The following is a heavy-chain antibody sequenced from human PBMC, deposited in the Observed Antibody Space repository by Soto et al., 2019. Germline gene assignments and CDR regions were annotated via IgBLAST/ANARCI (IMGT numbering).Heavy chain of an antibody. CDR1: GGTFSNYA. J-gene: IGHJ4*02. D-gene: IGHD5-12*01. CDR3: ASRPRNGYNR. Sequence: QVQLVQSGAELKKPGSSVKVSCKSSGGTFSNYAVSWVRQVPGQGLEWMGGIIPIFNTPNYAQKFQGRVTFTADESTGTAYMELSSLRSEETAVYYCASRPRNGYNRWGQGTLVTVSS. V-gene: IGHV1-69*01. CDR2: IIPIFNTP.